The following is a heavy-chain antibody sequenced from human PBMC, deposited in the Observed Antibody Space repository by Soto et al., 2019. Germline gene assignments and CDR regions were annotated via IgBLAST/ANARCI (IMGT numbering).Heavy chain of an antibody. CDR2: ISAYNGNT. D-gene: IGHD2-2*01. CDR3: ARDSRYCSSTSCYGPPQFDY. CDR1: GGTFSSYA. J-gene: IGHJ4*02. V-gene: IGHV1-18*01. Sequence: ASVEVSCKASGGTFSSYAISWVRQAPGQGLEWMGWISAYNGNTNYAQKLQGRVTMTTDTSTSTAYMELRSLRSDDTAVYYCARDSRYCSSTSCYGPPQFDYWGQGTLVTVSS.